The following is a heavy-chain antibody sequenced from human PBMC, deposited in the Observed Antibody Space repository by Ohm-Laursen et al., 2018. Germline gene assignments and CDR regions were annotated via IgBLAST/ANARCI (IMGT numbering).Heavy chain of an antibody. CDR3: VRDWGGHGDYPGAMDV. V-gene: IGHV3-33*01. J-gene: IGHJ6*02. CDR2: IWYDGNTK. CDR1: GFAFRGYG. Sequence: SLRLSCAASGFAFRGYGMHWVRQAPGKGLEWVAVIWYDGNTKYYEDSVKGRFTISRDNSKNTLYLQMNSLRAEDTAVYYCVRDWGGHGDYPGAMDVWGQGTTVTVSS. D-gene: IGHD4-17*01.